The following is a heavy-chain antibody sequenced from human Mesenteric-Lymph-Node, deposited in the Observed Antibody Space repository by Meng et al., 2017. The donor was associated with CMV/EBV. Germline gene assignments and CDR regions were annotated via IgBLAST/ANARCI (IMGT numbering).Heavy chain of an antibody. CDR3: ARVWGRTPGGSTVTNYFDY. D-gene: IGHD4-17*01. CDR1: FSSYS. V-gene: IGHV3-21*01. J-gene: IGHJ4*02. CDR2: ISSSSSYI. Sequence: FSSYSMNWVHQAPGKGLEWVSSISSSSSYIYYADSVKGRFTVSRDNAKNSLYLQMNSLRAEDTAVYYCARVWGRTPGGSTVTNYFDYWGQGTLVTVSS.